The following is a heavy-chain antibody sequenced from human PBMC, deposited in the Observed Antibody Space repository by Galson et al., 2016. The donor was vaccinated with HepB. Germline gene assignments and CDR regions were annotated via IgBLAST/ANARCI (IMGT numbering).Heavy chain of an antibody. Sequence: SLRLSCAASGFTFSSFSMNWVRQAPGKGLEWVSFIRGSSSYISYADSLKGRFTISRDNAKNSLYLQMNSLRAEDTAVYYCARGRYSSGYYFEYWGQGTLVTVSS. D-gene: IGHD6-19*01. CDR1: GFTFSSFS. CDR3: ARGRYSSGYYFEY. V-gene: IGHV3-21*01. J-gene: IGHJ4*02. CDR2: IRGSSSYI.